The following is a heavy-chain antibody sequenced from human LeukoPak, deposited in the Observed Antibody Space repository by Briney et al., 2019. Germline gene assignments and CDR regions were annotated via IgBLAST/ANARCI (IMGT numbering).Heavy chain of an antibody. CDR1: GGTFSSYA. J-gene: IGHJ4*02. CDR3: ARATREMATTNFDY. Sequence: ASVKVSCKASGGTFSSYAISWVRQAPGQGLEWMGRIIPILGIANYAQKFQGRVTITADKSTSTAYMELSSLRSEDTAVYYCARATREMATTNFDYWGQGTLVTVSS. D-gene: IGHD5-24*01. CDR2: IIPILGIA. V-gene: IGHV1-69*04.